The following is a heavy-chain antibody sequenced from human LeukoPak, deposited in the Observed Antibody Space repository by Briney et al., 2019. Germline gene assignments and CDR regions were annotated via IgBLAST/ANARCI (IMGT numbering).Heavy chain of an antibody. V-gene: IGHV1-18*04. D-gene: IGHD3-10*01. CDR3: ARSLYGSGPYYFDY. CDR2: ISAYNGNT. J-gene: IGHJ4*02. Sequence: ASVKVSCKASGYTFTSYGISWVRQAPGQGLEWMGWISAYNGNTNYAQKLQGRVTMTTDTSTSTAYMELRSLRSDDTAVYYCARSLYGSGPYYFDYWGQGTLVTASS. CDR1: GYTFTSYG.